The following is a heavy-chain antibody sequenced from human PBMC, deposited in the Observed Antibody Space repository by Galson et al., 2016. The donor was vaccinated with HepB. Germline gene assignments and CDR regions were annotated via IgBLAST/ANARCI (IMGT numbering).Heavy chain of an antibody. D-gene: IGHD4-11*01. J-gene: IGHJ5*02. V-gene: IGHV1-3*04. CDR2: ITTGNGKT. CDR1: GYTFTTYA. CDR3: ARGITVEPSANWFDP. Sequence: SCKASGYTFTTYAMHWVRQVPGQRLEWMGLITTGNGKTKYSQNFQGRVTITRDTSASTAYMELSSLRSEDSAVYYCARGITVEPSANWFDPWGQGSLVTVSS.